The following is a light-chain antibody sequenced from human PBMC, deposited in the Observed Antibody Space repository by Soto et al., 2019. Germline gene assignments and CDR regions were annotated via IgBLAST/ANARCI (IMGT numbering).Light chain of an antibody. Sequence: IVMTQSPATLSMSPGERATLSCRASQSLNRALAWYQQNPGQSPRLLIFGASIRATGIPARFSGSGSGTEFTLTIGSLQSEDCALYYGQQYNNWPGTFGQGTKV. J-gene: IGKJ1*01. CDR3: QQYNNWPGT. V-gene: IGKV3-15*01. CDR1: QSLNRA. CDR2: GAS.